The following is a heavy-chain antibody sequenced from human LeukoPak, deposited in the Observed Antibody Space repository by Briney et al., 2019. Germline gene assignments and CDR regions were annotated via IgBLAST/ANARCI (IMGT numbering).Heavy chain of an antibody. Sequence: GGSLRLSCAASGFTVSSNYMSWVRQAPGKGLEWVSVIYSGGSTYYADSVKGRFIISRDNSKNTLYLQMNSLRAEDTAVYYCARVLWFGEPGAFDIWGQGTMVTVSS. J-gene: IGHJ3*02. CDR1: GFTVSSNY. V-gene: IGHV3-66*01. CDR2: IYSGGST. D-gene: IGHD3-10*01. CDR3: ARVLWFGEPGAFDI.